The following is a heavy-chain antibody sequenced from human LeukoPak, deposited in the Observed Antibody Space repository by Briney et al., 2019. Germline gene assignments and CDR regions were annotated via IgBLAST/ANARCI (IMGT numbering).Heavy chain of an antibody. CDR3: ARDKYSYGYTDAFDI. CDR2: ISAYNGNT. Sequence: ASVKVSCKASGYTFTSYGISWVRQAPGQGLEWMGWISAYNGNTNYAQKLQGRVTMTTDTSTSTAYMELSSLRSEDTAVYYCARDKYSYGYTDAFDIWGQGTMVTVSS. D-gene: IGHD5-18*01. J-gene: IGHJ3*02. CDR1: GYTFTSYG. V-gene: IGHV1-18*01.